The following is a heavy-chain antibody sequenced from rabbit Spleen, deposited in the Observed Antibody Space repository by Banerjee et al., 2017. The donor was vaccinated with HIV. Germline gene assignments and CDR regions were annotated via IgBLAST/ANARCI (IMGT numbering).Heavy chain of an antibody. CDR2: IDPVFGIT. V-gene: IGHV1S7*01. D-gene: IGHD4-1*01. CDR1: GFTLSSYY. Sequence: HLKESGGGLVQPGGSLKLSCKASGFTLSSYYMNWVRQAPGKGLEWIGYIDPVFGITSYANWVNGRFTISSHNAQNTLYLQLNSLTAADTATSFCARDLTDAIGWNFGWWGPGTLVTVS. CDR3: ARDLTDAIGWNFGW. J-gene: IGHJ4*01.